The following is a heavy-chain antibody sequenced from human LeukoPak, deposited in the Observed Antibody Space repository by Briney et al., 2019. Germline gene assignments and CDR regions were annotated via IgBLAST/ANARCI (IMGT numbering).Heavy chain of an antibody. CDR2: IWYDGSNK. CDR3: ARVVSYRYSSSWYFDY. CDR1: GFTFSSYG. V-gene: IGHV3-33*01. J-gene: IGHJ4*02. Sequence: PGGSLRLSCAASGFTFSSYGMHWVRQAPGKGLEWVAVIWYDGSNKYYADSVKGRFTISRDNSKNTLYLQMNSLRAEDTAVYYCARVVSYRYSSSWYFDYWGQGTLVTVSS. D-gene: IGHD6-13*01.